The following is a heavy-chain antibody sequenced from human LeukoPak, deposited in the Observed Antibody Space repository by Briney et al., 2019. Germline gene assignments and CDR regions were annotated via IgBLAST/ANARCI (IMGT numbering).Heavy chain of an antibody. V-gene: IGHV3-7*01. J-gene: IGHJ3*02. CDR1: GFTFSSYW. Sequence: GSLRLSCAASGFTFSSYWMSWVRQAPGKGLEWVANIKQDEGEKYYVDSVKGRFTISRDNAKNSLYLQMNSLRAEDTAVYYCARGGYYFGSGDGFDIWGQGTMVTVSS. CDR3: ARGGYYFGSGDGFDI. D-gene: IGHD3-10*01. CDR2: IKQDEGEK.